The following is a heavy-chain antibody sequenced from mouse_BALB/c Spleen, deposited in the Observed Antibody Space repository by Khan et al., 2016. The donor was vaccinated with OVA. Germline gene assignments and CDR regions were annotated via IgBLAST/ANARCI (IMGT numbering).Heavy chain of an antibody. CDR1: GYTFTNFG. CDR3: ARGLNYCGSWFAY. D-gene: IGHD1-1*01. J-gene: IGHJ3*01. V-gene: IGHV9-1*02. Sequence: QIQLVQSGPELKKPGETVKISCKASGYTFTNFGMNWVQQAPGKALKWMGWINTSTGEPTYADDFKGRFAFSLDPSASTAYLQINNLKNEDRATDVRARGLNYCGSWFAYWGQGTLVTVSA. CDR2: INTSTGEP.